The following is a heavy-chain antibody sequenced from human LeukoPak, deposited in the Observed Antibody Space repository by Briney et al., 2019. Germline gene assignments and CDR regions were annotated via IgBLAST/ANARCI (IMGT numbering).Heavy chain of an antibody. CDR2: IWHDGNNK. D-gene: IGHD5-18*01. V-gene: IGHV3-33*03. Sequence: GGSLRLSCAASGFTFSTYGMHWVRQAPGKGLEWVAAIWHDGNNKYYADSVKGRFSISRDNSKNTLDLQMNSLRAEDTAVYYCARGSGYNYGNFDYWGQGTLVTVSS. CDR1: GFTFSTYG. J-gene: IGHJ4*02. CDR3: ARGSGYNYGNFDY.